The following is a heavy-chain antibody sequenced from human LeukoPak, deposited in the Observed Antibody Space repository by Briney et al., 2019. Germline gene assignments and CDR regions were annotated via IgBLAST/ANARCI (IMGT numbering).Heavy chain of an antibody. Sequence: SETLSLTCTVSGGSISSYYWNWIRQPAGKGLEWIGRINTSGSTNYNPSLKSRVTMSVDTSKNQFSLKLSSVTAADAAVYYCARRGDNNWFDPWGQGTLVTVSS. D-gene: IGHD3-16*01. V-gene: IGHV4-4*07. CDR3: ARRGDNNWFDP. CDR1: GGSISSYY. CDR2: INTSGST. J-gene: IGHJ5*02.